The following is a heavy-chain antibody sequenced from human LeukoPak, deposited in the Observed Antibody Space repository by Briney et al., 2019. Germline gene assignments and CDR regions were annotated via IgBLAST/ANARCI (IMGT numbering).Heavy chain of an antibody. Sequence: SQTLSLTCTVSGGSISSGGYYWSWVRQPPGKGLEWIGEIYHSGSTNYNPSLKSRVTISVDKSKNQFSLKLSSVTAADTAVYYCARVDTAMVFDYWGQGTLVTVSS. J-gene: IGHJ4*02. CDR1: GGSISSGGYY. D-gene: IGHD5-18*01. CDR2: IYHSGST. V-gene: IGHV4-30-2*01. CDR3: ARVDTAMVFDY.